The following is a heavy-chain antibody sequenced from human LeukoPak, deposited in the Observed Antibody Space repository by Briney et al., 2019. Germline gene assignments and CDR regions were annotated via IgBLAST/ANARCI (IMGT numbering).Heavy chain of an antibody. CDR1: GFTFSSYA. V-gene: IGHV3-20*04. Sequence: PGGSLRLSCAASGFTFSSYAMSWVRQALGKGLEWVSGINWNGGSTGYADSVKGRFTISRDNAKNSLYLQMNSLRAEDTALYYCARDHPFAHYDILTGSILDAFDIWGQGTMVTVSS. CDR3: ARDHPFAHYDILTGSILDAFDI. J-gene: IGHJ3*02. CDR2: INWNGGST. D-gene: IGHD3-9*01.